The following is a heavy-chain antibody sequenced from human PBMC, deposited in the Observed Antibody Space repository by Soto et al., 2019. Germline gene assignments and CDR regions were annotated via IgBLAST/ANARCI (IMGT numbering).Heavy chain of an antibody. D-gene: IGHD3-10*01. CDR2: INWDGRIA. CDR1: GFIFDDFT. Sequence: GGSLRLSCAASGFIFDDFTMHWVRLVPGKGLQWVSYINWDGRIAMYADSVKGRFTISRDNTNNHLYLQMNSLRAEDTAVYYCAKDRSLVRGPMPYWGQGTLVTVSS. V-gene: IGHV3-43*01. CDR3: AKDRSLVRGPMPY. J-gene: IGHJ4*02.